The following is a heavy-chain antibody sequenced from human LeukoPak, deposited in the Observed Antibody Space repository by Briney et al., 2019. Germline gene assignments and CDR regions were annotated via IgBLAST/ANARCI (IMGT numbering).Heavy chain of an antibody. CDR3: ARVSSSSSYYYYYMDV. J-gene: IGHJ6*03. CDR1: GGTFSSYA. CDR2: IIPIFGTA. Sequence: GASVKVSCKASGGTFSSYAISWVRQAPGQGLEWMGRIIPIFGTANYAQKFQGRVTITTDESTSTAYMELSSLRSEDTAVYYCARVSSSSSYYYYYMDVWGKGITVTVSS. V-gene: IGHV1-69*05. D-gene: IGHD6-6*01.